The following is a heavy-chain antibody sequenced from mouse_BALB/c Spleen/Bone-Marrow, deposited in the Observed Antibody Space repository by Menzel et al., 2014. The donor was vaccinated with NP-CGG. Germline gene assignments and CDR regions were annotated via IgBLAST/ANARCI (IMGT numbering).Heavy chain of an antibody. V-gene: IGHV4-1*02. Sequence: EVKLQESGGGLVQPGGSLKLSCAASGFDFRRYWTNWVRQAPGKGLEWIGEINSDSSTINYSPSLMDKLIISRDNTKNTLYLQMSKVKTEDTALYYCVRDGIRPWFAYWGQGTLVTVSA. J-gene: IGHJ3*01. CDR2: INSDSSTI. CDR3: VRDGIRPWFAY. D-gene: IGHD2-3*01. CDR1: GFDFRRYW.